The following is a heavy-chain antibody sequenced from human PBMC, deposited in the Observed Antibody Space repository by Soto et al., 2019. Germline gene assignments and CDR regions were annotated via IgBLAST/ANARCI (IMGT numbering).Heavy chain of an antibody. CDR2: IYHSGST. CDR1: GYSISSGYY. V-gene: IGHV4-38-2*02. D-gene: IGHD2-21*02. CDR3: ARDFGGCGGDCYSKSNWFDP. J-gene: IGHJ5*02. Sequence: SETLSLTCAVSGYSISSGYYWGWIRQPPGKGLEWIGSIYHSGSTYYNPSLKSRVTISVDTSKNQFSLKLSSVTAADTAVYYCARDFGGCGGDCYSKSNWFDPWGQGTLVTVSS.